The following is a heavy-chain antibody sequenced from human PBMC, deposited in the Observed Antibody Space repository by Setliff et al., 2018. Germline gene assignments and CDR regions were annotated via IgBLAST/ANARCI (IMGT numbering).Heavy chain of an antibody. Sequence: ASVKVSCKATGYTLSRHYMHWVRQAPGQGLEWMGIINPGDGSASIVEKFQGRVSMTSDTSTSTVYLDVSGLTSEDTAVYYCGRAGVAAADRKGLLDYWGQGTLVTVSS. CDR3: GRAGVAAADRKGLLDY. D-gene: IGHD6-13*01. V-gene: IGHV1-46*03. CDR2: INPGDGSA. CDR1: GYTLSRHY. J-gene: IGHJ4*02.